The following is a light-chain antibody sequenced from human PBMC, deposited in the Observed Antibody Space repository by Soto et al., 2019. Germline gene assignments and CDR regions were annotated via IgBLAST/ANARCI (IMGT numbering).Light chain of an antibody. J-gene: IGLJ1*01. Sequence: QSVLTQPASVSGSPGQSITISCTGTSSDVGGYNYVSWFQHHPGKALKLIIYEVSYRPSGVSNRFSGSKSGDTASLTISGLQAEDEADYYCSSFTNTITRYAFGTGTKVAV. V-gene: IGLV2-14*01. CDR1: SSDVGGYNY. CDR2: EVS. CDR3: SSFTNTITRYA.